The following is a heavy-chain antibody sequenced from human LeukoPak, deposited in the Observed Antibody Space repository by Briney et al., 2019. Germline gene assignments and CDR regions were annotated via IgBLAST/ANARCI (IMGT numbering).Heavy chain of an antibody. Sequence: SETLSLTCTVSGGSISSYYWSWIRQPPGKGLGWIGYIYYSGSTNYNPSLKSRVTISVDTSKNQFSLKLSSVTAADTAVYYCARAGMATIQLDYWGQGTLVTVSS. CDR1: GGSISSYY. CDR3: ARAGMATIQLDY. CDR2: IYYSGST. J-gene: IGHJ4*02. V-gene: IGHV4-59*01. D-gene: IGHD5-24*01.